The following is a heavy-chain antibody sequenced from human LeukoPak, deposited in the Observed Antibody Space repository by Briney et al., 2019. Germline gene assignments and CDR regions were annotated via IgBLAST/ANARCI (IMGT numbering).Heavy chain of an antibody. V-gene: IGHV3-48*03. Sequence: GGSLRLSCAASGLTFSRYEMNWVRQAPGKGLEWVSYISTSGSSIYDADSVKGRFTISRDNAKNSLFLQMNSLRAEDTAVYYCATSQGSWPDYFDYWGQGTLVTVSS. CDR3: ATSQGSWPDYFDY. D-gene: IGHD6-13*01. CDR2: ISTSGSSI. CDR1: GLTFSRYE. J-gene: IGHJ4*02.